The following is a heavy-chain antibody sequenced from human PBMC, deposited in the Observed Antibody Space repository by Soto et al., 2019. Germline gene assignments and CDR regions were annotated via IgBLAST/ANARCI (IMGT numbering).Heavy chain of an antibody. J-gene: IGHJ6*02. CDR1: GYSFTSYW. D-gene: IGHD1-26*01. Sequence: GESLKISSKGSGYSFTSYWISWVRQMPGKGLEWMGRIDPSDSYTNYSPSFQGHVTISADKSISTAYLQWSSLKASDTAMYYCASQGSGSYYSYYYGMDVWGQGTTVTVSS. CDR2: IDPSDSYT. CDR3: ASQGSGSYYSYYYGMDV. V-gene: IGHV5-10-1*01.